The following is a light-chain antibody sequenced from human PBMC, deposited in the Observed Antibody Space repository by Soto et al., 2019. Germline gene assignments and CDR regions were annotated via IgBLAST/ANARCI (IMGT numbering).Light chain of an antibody. CDR1: SSDVGGYSY. CDR2: DVS. CDR3: CSYAGSDIWV. J-gene: IGLJ3*02. Sequence: QSALTQPRSVSGSPGQSVTISCTGTSSDVGGYSYVSWYQQHPGKVPKLMIYDVSKRPSGVPDRFSGSKFANTASLIISGLQAEDEADYYCCSYAGSDIWVFGGGTKLTVL. V-gene: IGLV2-11*01.